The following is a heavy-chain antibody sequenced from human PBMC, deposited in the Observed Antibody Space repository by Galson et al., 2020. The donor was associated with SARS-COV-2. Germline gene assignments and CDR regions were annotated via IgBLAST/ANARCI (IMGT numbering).Heavy chain of an antibody. Sequence: GGSLRLSCAASGFTSINYAMSWFRQVPGRGLEWVSSISGPGDTTHYAESVRGRFTISRDNSKNTLYLQMNSLTSEDSAIFYCARVVGGPNVGEDAFAVWGQGTTVTV. J-gene: IGHJ3*01. CDR3: ARVVGGPNVGEDAFAV. V-gene: IGHV3-23*01. CDR2: ISGPGDTT. D-gene: IGHD2-8*01. CDR1: GFTSINYA.